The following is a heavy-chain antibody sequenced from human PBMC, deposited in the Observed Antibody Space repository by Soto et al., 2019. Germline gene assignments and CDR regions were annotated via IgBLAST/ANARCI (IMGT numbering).Heavy chain of an antibody. Sequence: QVQLVQSGAEVKKPGASVKVSCKASGYTFTSYDINWVRQATGQGLEWMGWMNPNSGNTGYAQKFQGRVTMTRNTSISTAYMELSSLRSEDTAVYYCARGHCSSTSCYTGWYFDLWGRGTLVTVSS. J-gene: IGHJ2*01. CDR2: MNPNSGNT. CDR1: GYTFTSYD. V-gene: IGHV1-8*01. D-gene: IGHD2-2*02. CDR3: ARGHCSSTSCYTGWYFDL.